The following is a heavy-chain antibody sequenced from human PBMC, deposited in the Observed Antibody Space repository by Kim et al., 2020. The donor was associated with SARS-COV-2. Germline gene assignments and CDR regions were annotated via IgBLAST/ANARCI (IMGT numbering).Heavy chain of an antibody. CDR3: ARGARKRYCSGGSCHDRGYYFGY. Sequence: SETLSLTCAVYGGSFSGYYWSWIRQPPGKGLEWIGEINHSGSTNYNPSLKSRVTISVDTSKNQFSLKLSSVTAADTAVYYCARGARKRYCSGGSCHDRGYYFGYWGQGTLVTVST. D-gene: IGHD2-15*01. J-gene: IGHJ4*02. CDR2: INHSGST. CDR1: GGSFSGYY. V-gene: IGHV4-34*01.